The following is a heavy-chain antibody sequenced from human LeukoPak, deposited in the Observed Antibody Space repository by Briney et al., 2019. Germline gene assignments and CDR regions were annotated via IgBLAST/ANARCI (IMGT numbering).Heavy chain of an antibody. D-gene: IGHD6-19*01. V-gene: IGHV4-34*01. CDR3: ATTPTGIAVAD. CDR1: GGSFSGYY. J-gene: IGHJ4*02. Sequence: SETLSLTCAVHGGSFSGYYWSWIRQPPGKGLEWIGEINHSGSTNYNPSLKSRVTISVDTSKNQFSLKLSSVTAADTAVYYCATTPTGIAVADWGQGTLVTVSS. CDR2: INHSGST.